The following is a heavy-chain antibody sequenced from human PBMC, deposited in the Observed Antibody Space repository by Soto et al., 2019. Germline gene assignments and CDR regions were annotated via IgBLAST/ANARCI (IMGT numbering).Heavy chain of an antibody. CDR2: IYYSGST. Sequence: SETLSLTCAVSGGSIISYYWSWIRQPPGKGLEWIGYIYYSGSTNYNPSLKSRVTISVDTSKNQFSLKLSSVTAADTAVYYCARDLRLDYWGQGTLVTVSS. CDR1: GGSIISYY. V-gene: IGHV4-59*01. J-gene: IGHJ4*02. D-gene: IGHD4-17*01. CDR3: ARDLRLDY.